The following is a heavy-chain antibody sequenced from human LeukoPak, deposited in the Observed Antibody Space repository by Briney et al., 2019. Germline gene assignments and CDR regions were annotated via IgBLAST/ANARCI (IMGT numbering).Heavy chain of an antibody. J-gene: IGHJ5*02. CDR3: ATSDTVSTYNWFDP. Sequence: SETLSLTCNVSGGSISSNTYFWGWLRRPPGKGLEWIGSIRYSGSTYYNPSLKSRVTISVYTSKNQFSLNLSSLTAADTAVYYCATSDTVSTYNWFDPWGQGTLVTVS. D-gene: IGHD5/OR15-5a*01. CDR2: IRYSGST. CDR1: GGSISSNTYF. V-gene: IGHV4-39*01.